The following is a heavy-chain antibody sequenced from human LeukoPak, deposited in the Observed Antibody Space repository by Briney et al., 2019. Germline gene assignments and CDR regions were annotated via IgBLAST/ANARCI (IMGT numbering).Heavy chain of an antibody. CDR2: ISSSSSTI. D-gene: IGHD6-6*01. Sequence: GGSLRLSCAASGFTFSSYSMNWVRQAPGKGLEWVSYISSSSSTIYYADSVKGRFTISRDNAKNSLYLQMNSLRAEDTAVYYCVLGFDSSSSLTFDYWGQGTLVTVSS. V-gene: IGHV3-48*01. CDR3: VLGFDSSSSLTFDY. J-gene: IGHJ4*02. CDR1: GFTFSSYS.